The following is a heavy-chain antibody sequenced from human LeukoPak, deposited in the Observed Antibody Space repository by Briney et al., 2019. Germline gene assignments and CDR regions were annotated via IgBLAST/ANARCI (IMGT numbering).Heavy chain of an antibody. CDR2: IIPIFGTA. CDR3: ASSQRSDTAMGLWYFDL. Sequence: GASVKVSCKASGGTFSSYAISWVRQAPGQGLEWMGGIIPIFGTANYAQKFQGRVTITADESTSTAYMELSSLRSEDTAVYYCASSQRSDTAMGLWYFDLWGRGTLVTVSS. CDR1: GGTFSSYA. D-gene: IGHD5-18*01. J-gene: IGHJ2*01. V-gene: IGHV1-69*13.